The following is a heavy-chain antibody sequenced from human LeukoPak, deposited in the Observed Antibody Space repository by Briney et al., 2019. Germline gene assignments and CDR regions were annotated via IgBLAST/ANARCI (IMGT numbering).Heavy chain of an antibody. D-gene: IGHD6-13*01. CDR1: GFTFSSYG. Sequence: GGSLRLSCAASGFTFSSYGMHWVRQAPGKGLEWVAFIRYDGSNKYYADSVKGRFTTSRDNSKNTLYLQMNSLRAEDTAVYYCAKGGSSSWYDAFDIWGQGTMVTVSS. CDR2: IRYDGSNK. J-gene: IGHJ3*02. CDR3: AKGGSSSWYDAFDI. V-gene: IGHV3-30*02.